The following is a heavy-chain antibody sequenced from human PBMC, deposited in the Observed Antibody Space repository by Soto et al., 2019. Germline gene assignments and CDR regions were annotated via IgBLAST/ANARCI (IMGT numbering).Heavy chain of an antibody. D-gene: IGHD3-10*01. V-gene: IGHV1-2*02. CDR2: INPNSGGT. CDR1: GYTFTGYY. J-gene: IGHJ6*02. Sequence: ASVKVSCMASGYTFTGYYIHWVRPAPGQGLEWMGWINPNSGGTNYAQKFQGRVTMTRDTSISTAYMELSRLRSDDTAVYYCARGNYGMDVWGQGTTVTVSS. CDR3: ARGNYGMDV.